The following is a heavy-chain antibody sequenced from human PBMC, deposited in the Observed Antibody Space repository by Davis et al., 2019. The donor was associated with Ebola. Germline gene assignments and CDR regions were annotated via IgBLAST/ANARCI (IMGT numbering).Heavy chain of an antibody. V-gene: IGHV3-7*01. J-gene: IGHJ4*02. D-gene: IGHD3-16*01. CDR3: ARTSYYDYVWLD. Sequence: GESLKISCAASGFTFSSYWMSWVRQAPGKGLEWVATIKPDGSEKYYVDSVKGRFTISRDNGQNSLYLQMNSLRVDDTAMYYCARTSYYDYVWLDWGQGTLVTVSS. CDR1: GFTFSSYW. CDR2: IKPDGSEK.